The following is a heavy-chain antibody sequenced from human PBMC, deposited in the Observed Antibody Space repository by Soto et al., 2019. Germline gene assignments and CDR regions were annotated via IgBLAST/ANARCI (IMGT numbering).Heavy chain of an antibody. D-gene: IGHD3-10*01. CDR3: ARFRLPYGMDV. J-gene: IGHJ6*02. CDR1: GYSLSSYW. Sequence: PGESLKISCKGSGYSLSSYWITWVRQMPGKGLEWMGRIDPSDSYANYSPSFQGHVTISAGKSISTAYLQWNSLKASDTATYYCARFRLPYGMDVWGQGTTVTVSS. V-gene: IGHV5-10-1*01. CDR2: IDPSDSYA.